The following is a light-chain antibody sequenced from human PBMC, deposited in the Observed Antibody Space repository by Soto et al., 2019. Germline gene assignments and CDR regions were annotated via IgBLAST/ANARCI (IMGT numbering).Light chain of an antibody. V-gene: IGLV7-46*01. CDR2: DTS. Sequence: QTVVTQEPSLTVSPGGTVTLTCGASTGAVTSGHYPYWFLQKPGQAPRTLIYDTSNKHSWTPARFSASLLGGKAALTLSGAHPEDEAEYYCLLSYSGDVGFGGGTKVTVL. J-gene: IGLJ2*01. CDR3: LLSYSGDVG. CDR1: TGAVTSGHY.